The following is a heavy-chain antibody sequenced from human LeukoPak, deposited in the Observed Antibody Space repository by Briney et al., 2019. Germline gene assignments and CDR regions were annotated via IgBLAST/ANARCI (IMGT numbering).Heavy chain of an antibody. CDR2: ISAYNGNT. D-gene: IGHD2-2*01. V-gene: IGHV1-18*01. CDR3: ASGYCSSASCKYYYYGMDV. CDR1: GYTFTSYG. J-gene: IGHJ6*02. Sequence: ASVKVSCKASGYTFTSYGISWVRQAPGQGLEWMGWISAYNGNTNYAQKLQGRVTMTTDTSTSTAYMELRSLRSDDTAVYYCASGYCSSASCKYYYYGMDVWGQGTTVTVSS.